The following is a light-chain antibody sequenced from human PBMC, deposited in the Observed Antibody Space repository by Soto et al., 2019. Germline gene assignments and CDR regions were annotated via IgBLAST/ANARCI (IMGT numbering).Light chain of an antibody. Sequence: EIVMTQSPDTLSVSPGERATVSCRASQSVSSNLAWYQQKPGQAPRLLIYGASTRATGIPARFSGSGSGTEFTLSISSLQSEDFAVYYCQQYNNWPGTFGQGTKLEIK. J-gene: IGKJ2*01. CDR2: GAS. V-gene: IGKV3-15*01. CDR3: QQYNNWPGT. CDR1: QSVSSN.